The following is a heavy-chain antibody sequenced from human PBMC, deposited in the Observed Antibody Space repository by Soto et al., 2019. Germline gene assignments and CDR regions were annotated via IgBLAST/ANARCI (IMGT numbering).Heavy chain of an antibody. CDR1: GFTFSSYA. Sequence: GGSLRLSCAASGFTFSSYAMHWVRQAPGKGLEWVALISYDGSNKYYADSVKGRFTISRDNSKNTLYLQMDSLRVEDTAVYYFARQFCNRGPFEYWGQGTLVIVSS. CDR3: ARQFCNRGPFEY. D-gene: IGHD4-4*01. J-gene: IGHJ4*02. CDR2: ISYDGSNK. V-gene: IGHV3-30-3*01.